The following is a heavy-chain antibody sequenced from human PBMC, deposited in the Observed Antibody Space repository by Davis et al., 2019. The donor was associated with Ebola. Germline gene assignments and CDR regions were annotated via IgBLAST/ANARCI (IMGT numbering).Heavy chain of an antibody. CDR3: ATTVTTYAFDI. CDR2: IRNKANTYTI. J-gene: IGHJ3*02. D-gene: IGHD4-17*01. CDR1: GITFSDHY. V-gene: IGHV3-72*01. Sequence: GESLKISCAASGITFSDHYMDWVRQGPGKGLEWVARIRNKANTYTIEYAASVKGRFTISRDDSRNSLYLQMNSLNTDDTAVYHCATTVTTYAFDIWGQGTTVTVFS.